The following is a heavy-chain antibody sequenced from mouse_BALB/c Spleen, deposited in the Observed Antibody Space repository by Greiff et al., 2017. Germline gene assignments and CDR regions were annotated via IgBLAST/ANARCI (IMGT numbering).Heavy chain of an antibody. CDR2: IYPGDGDT. V-gene: IGHV1-80*01. D-gene: IGHD1-1*02. CDR3: ARGNYGLYYYAMDY. CDR1: GYAFSSYW. Sequence: QVQLQQSGAELVRPGSSVKISCKASGYAFSSYWMNWVKQRPGQGLEWIGQIYPGDGDTNYNGKFKGKATLTADKSSSTAYMQLSSLTSEDSAVYFCARGNYGLYYYAMDYWGQGTSVTVSS. J-gene: IGHJ4*01.